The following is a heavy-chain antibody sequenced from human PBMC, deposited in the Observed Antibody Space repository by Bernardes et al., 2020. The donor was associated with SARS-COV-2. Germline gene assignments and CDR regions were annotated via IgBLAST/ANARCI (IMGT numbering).Heavy chain of an antibody. J-gene: IGHJ2*01. Sequence: SETLSLSCIVSGGSISSSYWTWIRHPPGRRLEWIGSIYYNGRTNYNPSLNSRVTISVDSSKNQFSLNLSSVTAADTAVYYCARIDCVTTSCYPTYWYFNLWGRGTLVTVSS. V-gene: IGHV4-59*01. CDR3: ARIDCVTTSCYPTYWYFNL. CDR2: IYYNGRT. D-gene: IGHD2-2*01. CDR1: GGSISSSY.